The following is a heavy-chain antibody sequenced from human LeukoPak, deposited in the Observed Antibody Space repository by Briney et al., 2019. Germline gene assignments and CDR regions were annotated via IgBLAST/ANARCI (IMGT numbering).Heavy chain of an antibody. V-gene: IGHV3-33*01. D-gene: IGHD3-3*02. CDR1: GFTFSSYG. J-gene: IGHJ6*02. Sequence: PGGSLRLSCAASGFTFSSYGMHWVRQAPGKGLEWVAVIWYDGSNKYYADSVKGRFTISRDNSKNTLYLQMNSLRAEDTAVYYCAREAVSLANGMDVWGQGTTVTVSS. CDR3: AREAVSLANGMDV. CDR2: IWYDGSNK.